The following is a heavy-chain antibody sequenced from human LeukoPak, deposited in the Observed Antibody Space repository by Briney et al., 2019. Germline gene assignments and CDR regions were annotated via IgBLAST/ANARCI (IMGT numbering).Heavy chain of an antibody. J-gene: IGHJ5*02. CDR1: GGSISSGGYY. CDR3: ARVPYYDILTGYSPTGFDP. D-gene: IGHD3-9*01. CDR2: IYYSGST. Sequence: PSETLSLTCTVSGGSISSGGYYWSWIRQHPGKGLEWIGYIYYSGSTYYNPSLKSRVTISVDTSKNQFSLKLSSVTAADTAVYYCARVPYYDILTGYSPTGFDPWGQEPWSPSPQ. V-gene: IGHV4-31*03.